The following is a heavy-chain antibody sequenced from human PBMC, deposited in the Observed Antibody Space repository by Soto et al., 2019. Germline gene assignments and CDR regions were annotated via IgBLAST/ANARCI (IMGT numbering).Heavy chain of an antibody. Sequence: EVQLVESGGGVVRPGGSLRLSCAASGFTFDDYGVSWVRQAPGKGLEWVSGINWNGDSIGYADSVKGRFTISRDNAKNSLYLEMNSLRAEDTALYYCARIGSGSYRLDYWGQGTLVTVSS. J-gene: IGHJ4*02. CDR2: INWNGDSI. D-gene: IGHD3-10*01. V-gene: IGHV3-20*04. CDR1: GFTFDDYG. CDR3: ARIGSGSYRLDY.